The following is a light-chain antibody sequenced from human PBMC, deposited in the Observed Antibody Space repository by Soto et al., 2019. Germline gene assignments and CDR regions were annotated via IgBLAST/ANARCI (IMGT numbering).Light chain of an antibody. CDR3: QQWGSSPWT. V-gene: IGKV3-20*01. CDR1: QSVSSYY. Sequence: IGLTPSPGTLSLSGGERATLSCRASQSVSSYYLAWYQQKPGQAPRLLIYAASSRATGIPDRFSGGGSGTDFTLTISRLEPEDFAVYYCQQWGSSPWTFGQGTKVDI. CDR2: AAS. J-gene: IGKJ1*01.